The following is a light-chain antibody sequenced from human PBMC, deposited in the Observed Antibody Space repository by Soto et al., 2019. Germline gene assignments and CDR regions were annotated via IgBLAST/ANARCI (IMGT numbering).Light chain of an antibody. CDR3: LQDFNYPHT. V-gene: IGKV1-6*01. CDR1: QDIRDD. J-gene: IGKJ2*01. CDR2: VVS. Sequence: AVQLTQSPSSLSASVGDRVTITCRASQDIRDDLGWYQQKPGKAPKLLIYVVSHLQSGVPSRFSGSGFGTDFTLTISSLQPEDYATYYCLQDFNYPHTFGQGTKVEIK.